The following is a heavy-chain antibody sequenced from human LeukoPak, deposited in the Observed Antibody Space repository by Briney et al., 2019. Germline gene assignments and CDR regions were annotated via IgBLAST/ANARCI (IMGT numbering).Heavy chain of an antibody. Sequence: GGSLRLSCAASGFTFDDYAMHWVRQAPGKGLEWVSGISWNSGSIGYADSVKGRFTISRDNAKNSLYLQMNSLRAEDTALYYCAKGSAAGFPPRDYWGQGTLVTVSS. D-gene: IGHD6-13*01. V-gene: IGHV3-9*01. CDR2: ISWNSGSI. CDR3: AKGSAAGFPPRDY. J-gene: IGHJ4*02. CDR1: GFTFDDYA.